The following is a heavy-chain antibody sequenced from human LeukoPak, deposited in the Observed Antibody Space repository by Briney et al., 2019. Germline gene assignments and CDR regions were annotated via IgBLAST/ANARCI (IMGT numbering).Heavy chain of an antibody. Sequence: GGSLRLSCAASGFTFSSYAMHWVRQAPGKGLEWVAVISYDGSNKYYADSVKGRFTISRDNSKNTLYLQMNSLRAEDTAVYYCARRVYDFWSGYYVSGYYYYYMDVWGKGTTVTVSS. CDR3: ARRVYDFWSGYYVSGYYYYYMDV. J-gene: IGHJ6*03. CDR2: ISYDGSNK. V-gene: IGHV3-30*01. CDR1: GFTFSSYA. D-gene: IGHD3-3*01.